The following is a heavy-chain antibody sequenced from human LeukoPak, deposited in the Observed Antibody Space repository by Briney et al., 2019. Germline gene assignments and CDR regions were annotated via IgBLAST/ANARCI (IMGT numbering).Heavy chain of an antibody. D-gene: IGHD3-16*01. CDR1: GFTFSSYS. J-gene: IGHJ4*02. CDR2: ISSSSSYI. CDR3: ARGGPHYDYVWGSYTAY. V-gene: IGHV3-21*04. Sequence: GGSLRLSCAASGFTFSSYSMNWVRQAPGKGLEWVSSISSSSSYIYYADSVKGRFTISRDNAKNSLYLQMNSLRAEDTAVYYCARGGPHYDYVWGSYTAYWGQGTLVTVSS.